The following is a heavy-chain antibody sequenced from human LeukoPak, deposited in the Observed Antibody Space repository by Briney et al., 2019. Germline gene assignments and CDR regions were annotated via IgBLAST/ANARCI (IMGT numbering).Heavy chain of an antibody. Sequence: PSETLSLTCTVSGGSISSYYWSWIRQPPGKGLEWIGYIYYSGSTNYNPSLKSRVTISVDTSKNQFSLKLSSVTAADTAVYYCARGDSSSWYGFWFDPWGQGILVTVSS. CDR1: GGSISSYY. D-gene: IGHD6-13*01. CDR3: ARGDSSSWYGFWFDP. CDR2: IYYSGST. V-gene: IGHV4-59*01. J-gene: IGHJ5*02.